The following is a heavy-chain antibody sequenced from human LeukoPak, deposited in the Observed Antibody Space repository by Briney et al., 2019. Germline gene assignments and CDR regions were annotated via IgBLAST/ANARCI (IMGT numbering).Heavy chain of an antibody. D-gene: IGHD4/OR15-4a*01. J-gene: IGHJ5*02. CDR1: GGSISSDY. Sequence: SETLSLTCTVSGGSISSDYWSWIRQPAGKGLEWIGRIFTSGSTSYNPSLKSRVTMSLGTSKNQFSLKLSSVTAADTAVYFCSRGGANDLWGQGTLVTVSS. CDR2: IFTSGST. CDR3: SRGGANDL. V-gene: IGHV4-4*07.